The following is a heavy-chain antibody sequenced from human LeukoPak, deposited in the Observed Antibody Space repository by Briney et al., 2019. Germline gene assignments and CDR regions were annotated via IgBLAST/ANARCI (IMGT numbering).Heavy chain of an antibody. CDR2: ISGSGSYI. V-gene: IGHV3-21*05. J-gene: IGHJ4*02. CDR3: ARGHSSGYYPKY. CDR1: GFIYTNYG. D-gene: IGHD3-22*01. Sequence: GGSLRLSCAASGFIYTNYGMSYISGSGSYIDYADSVKGRFTISRDNAENSLYLQMNSLRAEDTAVYYCARGHSSGYYPKYWGLGTLVTVSS.